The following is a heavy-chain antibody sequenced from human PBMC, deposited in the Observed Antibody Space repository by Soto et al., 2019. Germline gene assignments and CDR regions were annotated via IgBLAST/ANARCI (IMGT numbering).Heavy chain of an antibody. J-gene: IGHJ5*02. CDR3: SRRAPEGFDP. CDR2: INYSGST. Sequence: WGWSRQAPRKGLEWTASINYSGSTYYNPSLQSRVTISVDTSKNQFSLRLSSVTAAETGIYYCSRRAPEGFDPWGQGTLVTVS. V-gene: IGHV4-39*01.